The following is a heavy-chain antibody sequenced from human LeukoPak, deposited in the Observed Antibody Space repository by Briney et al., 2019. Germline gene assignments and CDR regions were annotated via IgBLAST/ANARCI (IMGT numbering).Heavy chain of an antibody. D-gene: IGHD3-22*01. J-gene: IGHJ5*02. CDR2: IYYSGST. CDR1: GVSISSGDYY. CDR3: ARPYYYDSRIDP. Sequence: SQTLSLTCTVSGVSISSGDYYWSWIRQPPGKGLEWIGYIYYSGSTYYNPSLKSRVTISVATSKNQLSLKLSSVTAADSAVYYCARPYYYDSRIDPWGQGTLVTVSS. V-gene: IGHV4-30-4*01.